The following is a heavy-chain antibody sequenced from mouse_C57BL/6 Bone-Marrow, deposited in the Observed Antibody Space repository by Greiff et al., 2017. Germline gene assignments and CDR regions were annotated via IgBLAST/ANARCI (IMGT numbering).Heavy chain of an antibody. D-gene: IGHD1-1*01. V-gene: IGHV14-3*01. CDR2: IDPANGNT. CDR1: GFNIKNTY. CDR3: DRRVLRGVGDYFDY. Sequence: VQLKESVAELVRPGASVKLSCTASGFNIKNTYMHWVKQRPEQGLEWIGRIDPANGNTKYAPKFQGKAPITADTSSNTAYLQLISLTSEDTDIYYSDRRVLRGVGDYFDYWGQGTTLTVSS. J-gene: IGHJ2*01.